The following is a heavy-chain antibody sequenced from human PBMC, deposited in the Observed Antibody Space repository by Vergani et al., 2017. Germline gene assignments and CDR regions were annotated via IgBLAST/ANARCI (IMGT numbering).Heavy chain of an antibody. CDR2: IYHSGST. D-gene: IGHD3-22*01. J-gene: IGHJ2*01. CDR3: ARADSSGYYPDGYFDL. CDR1: GYSISSGYY. Sequence: QVQLQESGPGLVKPSETLSLTCTVSGYSISSGYYWGWIRQPPGKGLEWIGSIYHSGSTYYNPSLKSRVTISVDTSKNQFSLKLSSVTAADTAVYYCARADSSGYYPDGYFDLWGRGTLVTVSS. V-gene: IGHV4-38-2*02.